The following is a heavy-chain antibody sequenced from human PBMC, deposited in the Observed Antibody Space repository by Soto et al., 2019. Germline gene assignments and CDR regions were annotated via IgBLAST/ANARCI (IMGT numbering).Heavy chain of an antibody. CDR1: GFTFSSYA. D-gene: IGHD6-25*01. CDR3: AKESSSGVDWLDP. J-gene: IGHJ5*02. Sequence: EVQLLESGGGLVQPGGSLRLSCAASGFTFSSYAMSWVRQAPGKGLEWVSGISGSGGSTYYADSVKGRFSLSRDNSKNTLYLQMNSLRAADTAVYYCAKESSSGVDWLDPWGQGTLVTVSS. CDR2: ISGSGGST. V-gene: IGHV3-23*01.